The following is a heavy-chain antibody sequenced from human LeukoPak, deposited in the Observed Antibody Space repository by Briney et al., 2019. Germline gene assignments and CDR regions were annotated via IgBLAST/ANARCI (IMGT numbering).Heavy chain of an antibody. CDR2: IKQDGSEK. CDR3: ARDQLLRGSAYYYYYMDV. V-gene: IGHV3-7*01. J-gene: IGHJ6*03. CDR1: GFTFSSYW. D-gene: IGHD4-23*01. Sequence: GGSLRLSCAASGFTFSSYWMSWVRQAPGKGLEWVANIKQDGSEKYYVDSVKGRFTISRDNAKNSLYLQMNSLRAEDTAVYYCARDQLLRGSAYYYYYMDVWGKGTTVTVSS.